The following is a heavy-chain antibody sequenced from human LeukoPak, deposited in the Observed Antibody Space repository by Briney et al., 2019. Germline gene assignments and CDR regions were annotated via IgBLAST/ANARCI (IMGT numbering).Heavy chain of an antibody. CDR1: GFTFSSYW. J-gene: IGHJ5*02. D-gene: IGHD5-24*01. CDR2: INSDGTST. Sequence: GGSLRLSCAAFGFTFSSYWMHWVRQAPGKGLVWVSRINSDGTSTSYADSVKGRFTISRDNAKNTLYLQMNSLRAEDTAVYYCARAREMATNHNADTWGQGTLVTVSS. CDR3: ARAREMATNHNADT. V-gene: IGHV3-74*01.